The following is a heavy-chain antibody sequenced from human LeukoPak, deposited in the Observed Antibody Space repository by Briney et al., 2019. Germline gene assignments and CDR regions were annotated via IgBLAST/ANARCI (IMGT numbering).Heavy chain of an antibody. Sequence: GGSLRLSCAASGFTFSGSAMHWVRQASGKGLEWVGRIRSKANSYATAYAASVKGRFTISRDDSKNTAYLQMNSLKTEDTAVYYCIPTGGSVETDYWGQGTLVTVSS. CDR2: IRSKANSYAT. D-gene: IGHD2-15*01. CDR3: IPTGGSVETDY. CDR1: GFTFSGSA. J-gene: IGHJ4*02. V-gene: IGHV3-73*01.